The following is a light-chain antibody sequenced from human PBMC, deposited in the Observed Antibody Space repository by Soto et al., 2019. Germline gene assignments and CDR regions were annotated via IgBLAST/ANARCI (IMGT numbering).Light chain of an antibody. Sequence: DIQMTQSPSTLSASVGDTVTITCRASQSVSTWLAWYQQTPGKAPKLLMYDASTLESGAPARFSGSGSGTGFTLTISSLQPEDFATYHCQEYKTWTFGQGTKVDIK. CDR2: DAS. CDR3: QEYKTWT. J-gene: IGKJ1*01. CDR1: QSVSTW. V-gene: IGKV1-5*01.